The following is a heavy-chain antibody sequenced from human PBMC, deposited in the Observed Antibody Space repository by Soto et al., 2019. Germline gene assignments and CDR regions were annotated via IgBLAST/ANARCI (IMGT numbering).Heavy chain of an antibody. D-gene: IGHD6-13*01. V-gene: IGHV1-18*01. CDR1: GYTFTSYG. CDR3: ARAAYVPGRIAAAGEDFDY. CDR2: ISAYNGNT. Sequence: ASVKVSCKASGYTFTSYGISWVRQAPGQGLEWMGWISAYNGNTNYAQKLQGRVAMTTDTSTSTAYMELRSLRSADTAVYYCARAAYVPGRIAAAGEDFDYWGQGTLVTVSS. J-gene: IGHJ4*02.